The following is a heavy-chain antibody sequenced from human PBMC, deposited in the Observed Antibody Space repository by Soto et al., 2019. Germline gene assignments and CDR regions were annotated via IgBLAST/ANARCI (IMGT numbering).Heavy chain of an antibody. Sequence: GASVKVSCKASGGTFSIYAISWVRQAPGQGLEWMGGIIPIFGTANYAQKFQGRVTITADKSTSTAYMELSSLRSEDTAVYYCARDGLMAPTSYFDYWGQGTLVTDSS. D-gene: IGHD2-8*01. CDR1: GGTFSIYA. CDR3: ARDGLMAPTSYFDY. J-gene: IGHJ4*02. CDR2: IIPIFGTA. V-gene: IGHV1-69*06.